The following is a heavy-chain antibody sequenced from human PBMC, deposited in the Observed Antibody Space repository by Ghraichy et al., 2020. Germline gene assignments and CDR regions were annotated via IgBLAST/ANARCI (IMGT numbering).Heavy chain of an antibody. CDR1: GYYFATYW. J-gene: IGHJ4*02. D-gene: IGHD3-16*02. CDR3: ARRRGSYRSPFDH. Sequence: GGSLRLSCQASGYYFATYWIGWVRQVPGKGPEWMGIIFPRDSDTRYSPSFEGRVTISVDKSISTVYLHLNSLKASDTAIYYCARRRGSYRSPFDHWGQGTHVRVSS. CDR2: IFPRDSDT. V-gene: IGHV5-51*01.